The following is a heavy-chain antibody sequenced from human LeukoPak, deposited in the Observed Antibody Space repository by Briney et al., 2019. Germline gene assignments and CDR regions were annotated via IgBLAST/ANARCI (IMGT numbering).Heavy chain of an antibody. D-gene: IGHD3-10*01. CDR3: ARHRRFGDLSSYYYGMDV. CDR2: INHSGST. Sequence: SETLSLTCAVYGGSFSGYYWSWIRQPPGKELEWIGEINHSGSTNHNPPLKSRVTISVDTSKNQFSLKLTSVTASDTAVYYCARHRRFGDLSSYYYGMDVWGKGTTVTVSS. J-gene: IGHJ6*04. V-gene: IGHV4-34*01. CDR1: GGSFSGYY.